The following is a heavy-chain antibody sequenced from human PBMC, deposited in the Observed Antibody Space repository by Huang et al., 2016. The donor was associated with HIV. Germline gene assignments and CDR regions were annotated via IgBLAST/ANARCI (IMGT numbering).Heavy chain of an antibody. V-gene: IGHV5-51*01. CDR1: GYRFTSYW. Sequence: EVQLVQSGAEVKKPGESLKIYCKGSGYRFTSYWIGWVRQMPGKGLEWIVIIYPRYSDTRYRPSVQGQVTISADKAVSTAYLQWRTLKASDTSMYYCAILSTTWYFDSWGQRTLVTVSS. J-gene: IGHJ4*02. CDR2: IYPRYSDT. CDR3: AILSTTWYFDS. D-gene: IGHD1-1*01.